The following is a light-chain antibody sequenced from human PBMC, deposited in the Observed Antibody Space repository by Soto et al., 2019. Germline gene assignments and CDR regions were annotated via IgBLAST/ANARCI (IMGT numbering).Light chain of an antibody. CDR2: DAS. Sequence: DIQVTQSPPTLSASVGDRVTITFRASQTISTWMAWYQQKPGKAPKLLVYDASTLQSGVASRFSGSGSGTVFTLTISSLLPDDFATYYCQQYNSYSRTFGQGTRWIS. CDR1: QTISTW. V-gene: IGKV1-5*01. J-gene: IGKJ1*01. CDR3: QQYNSYSRT.